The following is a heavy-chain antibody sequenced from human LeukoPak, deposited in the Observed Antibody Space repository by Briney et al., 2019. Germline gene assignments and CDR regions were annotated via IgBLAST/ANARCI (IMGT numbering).Heavy chain of an antibody. Sequence: GGFLRLSCAASGFTFSFYGLDWVRQAPGKGLEWVAFIRYDGSDKYYADSVKGRFTISRDNSKNTLYLQMNSLRVEDTAVYYCAKDRYWAFDYWGQGTLVTVSS. J-gene: IGHJ4*02. CDR2: IRYDGSDK. D-gene: IGHD1-26*01. CDR1: GFTFSFYG. CDR3: AKDRYWAFDY. V-gene: IGHV3-30*02.